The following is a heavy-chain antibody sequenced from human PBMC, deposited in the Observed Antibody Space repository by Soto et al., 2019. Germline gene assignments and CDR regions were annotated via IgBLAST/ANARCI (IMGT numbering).Heavy chain of an antibody. CDR1: GGSISSGGYY. V-gene: IGHV4-31*03. CDR3: ARGIYYGAYRHYYYYMDV. J-gene: IGHJ6*03. Sequence: QVQLQESGPGLVKPSQTLSLTCTVSGGSISSGGYYWSWIRQHPGKGLEWIGYIYYSGSTYYNPSLKSRVTISVDTSKNQFSLKLSSVTAADTAVYYCARGIYYGAYRHYYYYMDVWGKGTTVTVSS. D-gene: IGHD4-17*01. CDR2: IYYSGST.